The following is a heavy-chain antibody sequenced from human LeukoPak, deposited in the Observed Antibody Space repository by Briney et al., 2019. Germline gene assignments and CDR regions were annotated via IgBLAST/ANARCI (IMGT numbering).Heavy chain of an antibody. D-gene: IGHD4-17*01. V-gene: IGHV3-23*01. J-gene: IGHJ4*02. CDR3: AKGLSVTSMGIDY. CDR2: ISGSSGRT. Sequence: GGSLRLSCAASGFTFTTYAMSWVRQAPGRGLEWVATISGSSGRTDYADSVKGRFTISRDNSKNTLYLQMHSLRAEDTVVYYCAKGLSVTSMGIDYWGQGTRVTVSS. CDR1: GFTFTTYA.